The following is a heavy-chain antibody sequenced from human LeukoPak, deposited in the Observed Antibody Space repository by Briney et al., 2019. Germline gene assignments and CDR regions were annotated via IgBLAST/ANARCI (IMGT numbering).Heavy chain of an antibody. CDR3: AIGPPYGGYSD. CDR1: GFMFTTYA. V-gene: IGHV3-23*01. D-gene: IGHD5-12*01. J-gene: IGHJ4*02. CDR2: INGSGGRT. Sequence: GGSLRLSCAASGFMFTTYAMTWVRQAPGKGPEWVSTINGSGGRTYYADSLKGRFTISRDNSKNTLYLQMNSLRAEDTAVYYCAIGPPYGGYSDWGQGTLSPSP.